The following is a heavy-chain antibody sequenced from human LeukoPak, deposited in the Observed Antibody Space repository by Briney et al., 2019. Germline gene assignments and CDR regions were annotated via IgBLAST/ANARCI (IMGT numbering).Heavy chain of an antibody. CDR2: FDPEGGET. Sequence: GASVKVSCKVSGYTLTELSMHWVRQAPGKGLEWMGGFDPEGGETIYAQKFQGRVTMTEDTSTDTAYMELSSLRSEDTAMYYCATGSTIDAYFDYWGQGTLVTVSS. V-gene: IGHV1-24*01. CDR1: GYTLTELS. CDR3: ATGSTIDAYFDY. J-gene: IGHJ4*02. D-gene: IGHD4/OR15-4a*01.